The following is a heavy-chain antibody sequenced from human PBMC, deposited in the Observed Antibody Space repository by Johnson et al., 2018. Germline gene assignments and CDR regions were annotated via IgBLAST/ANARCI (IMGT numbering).Heavy chain of an antibody. Sequence: VQLVESGGGVVKPGGSLRLSCAASGFTFSSYSMNWVRQAPGKGLEWVSSISSSSSYIYYAASVKGRFTISRDNAKNSLYLQMNSLRAEDTAVYYCAPRIAAAEHAFDIWGQGTMVTVSS. CDR1: GFTFSSYS. V-gene: IGHV3-21*01. D-gene: IGHD6-13*01. J-gene: IGHJ3*02. CDR3: APRIAAAEHAFDI. CDR2: ISSSSSYI.